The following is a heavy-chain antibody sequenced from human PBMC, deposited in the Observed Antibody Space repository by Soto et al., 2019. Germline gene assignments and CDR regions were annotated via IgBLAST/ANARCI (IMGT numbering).Heavy chain of an antibody. CDR2: IIPIFGTA. Sequence: SVKVSCKASGGTFSSYAISWVRQAPGQGLEWMGGIIPIFGTANYAQKFQGRVTITADESTSTAYMELSSLRSEDTAVYYCASCRPKGTQYYYYYYGMDVWGQGTTVTVSS. J-gene: IGHJ6*02. V-gene: IGHV1-69*13. CDR3: ASCRPKGTQYYYYYYGMDV. CDR1: GGTFSSYA.